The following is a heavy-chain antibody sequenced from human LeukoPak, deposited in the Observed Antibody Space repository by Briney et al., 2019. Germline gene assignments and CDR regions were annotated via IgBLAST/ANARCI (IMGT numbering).Heavy chain of an antibody. D-gene: IGHD1-20*01. CDR2: IRSKAYGGTT. J-gene: IGHJ4*02. Sequence: GGSLRLSCTASGFTFGDYAMSRVRQAPGKGLGWVGFIRSKAYGGTTEYAASVKGRFTISRDDSKSIAYLQMNSLKTEDTAVYYCTRDHITGTTLEFDYWGQGTLVTVSS. CDR1: GFTFGDYA. V-gene: IGHV3-49*04. CDR3: TRDHITGTTLEFDY.